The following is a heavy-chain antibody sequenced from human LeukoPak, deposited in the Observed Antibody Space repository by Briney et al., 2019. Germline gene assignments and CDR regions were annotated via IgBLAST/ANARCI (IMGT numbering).Heavy chain of an antibody. CDR3: ARAAMVRGVIIGY. Sequence: ASVKVSCKASGGTFSSYDINWVRQATGQGLEWMGWMNPNSGNTGYAQKFQGRVTMTRNTSISTAYMELSSLRSEDTAVYYCARAAMVRGVIIGYWGQGTLVTVSS. CDR2: MNPNSGNT. CDR1: GGTFSSYD. J-gene: IGHJ4*02. V-gene: IGHV1-8*02. D-gene: IGHD3-10*01.